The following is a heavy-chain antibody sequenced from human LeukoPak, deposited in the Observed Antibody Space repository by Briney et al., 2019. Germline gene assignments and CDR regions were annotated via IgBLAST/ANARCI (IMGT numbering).Heavy chain of an antibody. Sequence: PGGSLRHSCAASGFTFSDYSMNWVRQAPGKGLEWVSSISSSSSYIYYADSVKGRFTISRDNAKNSLYLQMNSLRAEDTAVYYCARDQDYSNFVLFDYWGQGTLDTVSS. J-gene: IGHJ4*02. V-gene: IGHV3-21*01. D-gene: IGHD4-11*01. CDR2: ISSSSSYI. CDR1: GFTFSDYS. CDR3: ARDQDYSNFVLFDY.